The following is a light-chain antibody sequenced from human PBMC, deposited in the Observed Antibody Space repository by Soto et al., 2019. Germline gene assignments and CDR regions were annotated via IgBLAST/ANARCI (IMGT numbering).Light chain of an antibody. V-gene: IGKV1-39*01. CDR1: QTISIF. CDR3: HQSYITPWT. Sequence: DIQLTQSPSSLSASVGDRVTITCRASQTISIFLNWYQQKPGKAPKLLIYGASSLQSGVPSRFTGSGSGTDFTLTISSLQPEDFATYYCHQSYITPWTFGRGTKVDIK. CDR2: GAS. J-gene: IGKJ1*01.